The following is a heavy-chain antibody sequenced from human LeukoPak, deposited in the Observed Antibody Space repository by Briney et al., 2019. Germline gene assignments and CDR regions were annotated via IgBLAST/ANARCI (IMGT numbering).Heavy chain of an antibody. J-gene: IGHJ6*02. D-gene: IGHD6-6*01. Sequence: GGSLRLSCAASGFTLSNHWMNWVRQAPGKGLEWVAVIWFDGSNKYYADSVKGRFTISRDNSKNTLYLQINSLRAEDTAVYYCARRPSGGIYYYGMDVWGQGTTVTVSS. CDR1: GFTLSNHW. V-gene: IGHV3-33*08. CDR3: ARRPSGGIYYYGMDV. CDR2: IWFDGSNK.